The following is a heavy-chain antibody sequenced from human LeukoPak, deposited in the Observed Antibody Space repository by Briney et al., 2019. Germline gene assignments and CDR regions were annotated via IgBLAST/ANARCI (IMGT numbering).Heavy chain of an antibody. CDR2: IYHSGST. J-gene: IGHJ4*02. Sequence: GSLRLSCAASGFTFSSYWMSWVRQPPGKGLEWIGEIYHSGSTNYNPSLKSRVTISVDKSKNQFSLKLSSVTAADTAVYYCARTPDYGGNPDRGDYWGQGTLVTVSS. CDR3: ARTPDYGGNPDRGDY. CDR1: GFTFSSYW. V-gene: IGHV4-4*02. D-gene: IGHD4-23*01.